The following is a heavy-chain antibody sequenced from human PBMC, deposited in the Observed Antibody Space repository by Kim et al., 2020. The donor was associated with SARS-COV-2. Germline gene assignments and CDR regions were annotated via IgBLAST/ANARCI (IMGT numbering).Heavy chain of an antibody. V-gene: IGHV4-31*03. CDR2: IYYSGST. CDR1: GGSISSGGYY. Sequence: SETLSLTCTVSGGSISSGGYYWSWIRQHPGKGLEWIGYIYYSGSTYYNPSLKSRVTISVDTSKNQFSLKLSSVTAADTAVYYCARDRWFREWYYYYGMDVWGQGTTVTVSS. CDR3: ARDRWFREWYYYYGMDV. D-gene: IGHD3-10*01. J-gene: IGHJ6*02.